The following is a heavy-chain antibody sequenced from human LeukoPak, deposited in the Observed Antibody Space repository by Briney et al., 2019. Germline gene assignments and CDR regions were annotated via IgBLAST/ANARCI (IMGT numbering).Heavy chain of an antibody. V-gene: IGHV3-23*01. CDR3: AKGYGAGAFGI. Sequence: GGSLRLSCGASGFTFSSYAMSWVRQAPGKGLEWVSAISGSGGSIYYADSVKGRFTISRDNSKNTLYLQMNSLRAEDTAVYYCAKGYGAGAFGIWGQGTMVTVSS. CDR1: GFTFSSYA. J-gene: IGHJ3*02. D-gene: IGHD4/OR15-4a*01. CDR2: ISGSGGSI.